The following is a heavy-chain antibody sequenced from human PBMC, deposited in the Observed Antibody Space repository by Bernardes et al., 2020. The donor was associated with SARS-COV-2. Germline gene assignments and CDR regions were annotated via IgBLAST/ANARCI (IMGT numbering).Heavy chain of an antibody. D-gene: IGHD5-12*01. V-gene: IGHV4-34*01. J-gene: IGHJ6*02. Sequence: SETLSLTCAVYGGSFSGYYWSWIRQPPGKGLEWIGEINHSGSTNYNPSLKSRVTISVDTSKNQFSLKLSSVTAADTAVYYCARASIVATAIGNYYYYGMDVWGQGTTVTVSS. CDR1: GGSFSGYY. CDR3: ARASIVATAIGNYYYYGMDV. CDR2: INHSGST.